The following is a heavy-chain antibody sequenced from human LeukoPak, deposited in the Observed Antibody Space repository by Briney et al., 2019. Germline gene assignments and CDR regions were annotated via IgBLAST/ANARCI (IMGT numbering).Heavy chain of an antibody. CDR3: ARNYGSGTGWFDP. J-gene: IGHJ5*02. Sequence: SVKVSCKASGGTFSSYAISWVRQAPGQGLEWMGRIIPIFGIANYAQKFQGRVTITPDKSTSTAYMELSSLRSEDTAVYYCARNYGSGTGWFDPWGQGTLVTVSS. CDR1: GGTFSSYA. D-gene: IGHD3-10*01. V-gene: IGHV1-69*04. CDR2: IIPIFGIA.